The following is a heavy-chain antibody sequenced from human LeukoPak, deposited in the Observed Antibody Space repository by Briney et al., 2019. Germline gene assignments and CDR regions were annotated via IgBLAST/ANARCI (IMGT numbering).Heavy chain of an antibody. CDR1: GFTFSSYW. J-gene: IGHJ4*02. CDR2: IKQDGSEK. V-gene: IGHV3-7*03. Sequence: PGGSLRLSCAASGFTFSSYWMSWVRQAPGKGLEWVANIKQDGSEKYYVDSVKGRFTISRDNAKNSLYLQMNSLGAEDTAVYYCAKDRVVVAASLDYWGQGTLVTVSS. D-gene: IGHD2-15*01. CDR3: AKDRVVVAASLDY.